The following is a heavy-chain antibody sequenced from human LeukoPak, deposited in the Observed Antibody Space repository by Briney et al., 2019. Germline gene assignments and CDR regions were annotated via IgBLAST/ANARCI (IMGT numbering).Heavy chain of an antibody. Sequence: PGGSLRLFCAASGFAFSSYSMIWLRQAPGEGLEWVSSISSGSSFKYYADSVKGRFTISRDNSKNTLYLQMNSLRAEDTAVYYCAKDANDYVWGSYSPRAYFDYWGQGTLVTVSS. CDR3: AKDANDYVWGSYSPRAYFDY. V-gene: IGHV3-21*04. J-gene: IGHJ4*02. D-gene: IGHD3-16*01. CDR1: GFAFSSYS. CDR2: ISSGSSFK.